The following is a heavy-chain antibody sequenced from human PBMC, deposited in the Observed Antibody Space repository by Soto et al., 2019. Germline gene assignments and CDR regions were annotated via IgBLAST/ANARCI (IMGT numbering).Heavy chain of an antibody. CDR3: ARELRFLEWFPGSYFDY. CDR1: GGSVSSGSYY. V-gene: IGHV4-61*01. D-gene: IGHD3-3*01. CDR2: IYYSGST. Sequence: TLSLTCTVSGGSVSSGSYYWSWIRQPPGKGLEWIGYIYYSGSTNYNPSLKSRVTISVDTSKNQFSLKLSSVTAADTAVYYCARELRFLEWFPGSYFDYWGQGTLVTVSS. J-gene: IGHJ4*02.